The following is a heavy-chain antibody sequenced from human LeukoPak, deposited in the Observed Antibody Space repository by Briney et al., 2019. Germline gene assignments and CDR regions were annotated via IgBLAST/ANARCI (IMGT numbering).Heavy chain of an antibody. Sequence: GESLTISCKGFGYSFTSYWIGWVRQMPGKGLEWMGIIYPGDSDTRYSPSFQGQVTISADKSISTAYLQWSSLKASDTAMYYCARQDCSGGSCYLHWGQGTLVTVSS. CDR1: GYSFTSYW. V-gene: IGHV5-51*01. D-gene: IGHD2-15*01. J-gene: IGHJ4*02. CDR2: IYPGDSDT. CDR3: ARQDCSGGSCYLH.